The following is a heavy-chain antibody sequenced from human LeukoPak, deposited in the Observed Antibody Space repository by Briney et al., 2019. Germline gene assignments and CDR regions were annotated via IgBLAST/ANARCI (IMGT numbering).Heavy chain of an antibody. J-gene: IGHJ4*02. Sequence: GRSLRLSCAASGFTFNSYAMSWVRQAPGKGLEWVSAIRGSVGSTYYADSVKGRFTISRDNSKNTLYLQMNSLRAEDTAVYYCAKPYYDFWSGWDWGQGTLVTVSS. CDR1: GFTFNSYA. CDR3: AKPYYDFWSGWD. V-gene: IGHV3-23*01. D-gene: IGHD3-3*01. CDR2: IRGSVGST.